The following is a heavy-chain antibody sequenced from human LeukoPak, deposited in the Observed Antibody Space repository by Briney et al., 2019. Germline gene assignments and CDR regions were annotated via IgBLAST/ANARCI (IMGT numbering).Heavy chain of an antibody. Sequence: GGSLRLSCAASGFTFSGYGMHWFRQAPGQGLEWVALISYDGTKKYYADSVKGRFTISRDNSDNSLFLQMSSLKTEDTALYYCAKARGPFDDGLDLWGRGTLVTVSS. CDR1: GFTFSGYG. CDR2: ISYDGTKK. D-gene: IGHD1-26*01. V-gene: IGHV3-30*18. CDR3: AKARGPFDDGLDL. J-gene: IGHJ3*01.